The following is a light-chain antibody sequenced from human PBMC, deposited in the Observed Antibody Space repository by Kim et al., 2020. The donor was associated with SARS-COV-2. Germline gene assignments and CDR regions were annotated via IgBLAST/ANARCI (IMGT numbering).Light chain of an antibody. Sequence: RVTISCSGSNSNTGSNYVYWYQQLPGPAPKLLIYRNNQRPSGVPDRFSASKSGTSASLAISGLRSEDEGDYYCAAWDDSLSGHVVFGGGTQLTVL. CDR3: AAWDDSLSGHVV. J-gene: IGLJ2*01. V-gene: IGLV1-47*01. CDR1: NSNTGSNY. CDR2: RNN.